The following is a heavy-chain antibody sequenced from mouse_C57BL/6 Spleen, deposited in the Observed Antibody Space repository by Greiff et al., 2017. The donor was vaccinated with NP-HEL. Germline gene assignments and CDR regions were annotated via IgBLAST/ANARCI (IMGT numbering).Heavy chain of an antibody. D-gene: IGHD2-4*01. V-gene: IGHV1-55*01. CDR3: ARGGDYDVPFDY. Sequence: QVHVKQPGAELVKPGASVKMSCKASGYTFTSYWITWVKQRPGQGLEWIGDIYPGSGSNNYNEKFKSKATLTVDTSSSTAYMQLSSLTSEDSAVYYCARGGDYDVPFDYWGQGTTLTVSS. J-gene: IGHJ2*01. CDR2: IYPGSGSN. CDR1: GYTFTSYW.